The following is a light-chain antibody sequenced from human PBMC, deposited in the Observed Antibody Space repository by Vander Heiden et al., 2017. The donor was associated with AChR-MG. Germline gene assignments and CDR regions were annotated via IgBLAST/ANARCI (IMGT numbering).Light chain of an antibody. CDR3: QQSYSTHT. CDR2: AAS. V-gene: IGKV1-39*01. Sequence: DIQMTQSPSSLSASVGDRVTITCRASQSISSYLNWYQQKPGKAPKLLIYAASSLQSGVPSRFSGSGSGTDFTLTISSLQPEDFATYYGQQSYSTHTFGQGTKVEIK. CDR1: QSISSY. J-gene: IGKJ1*01.